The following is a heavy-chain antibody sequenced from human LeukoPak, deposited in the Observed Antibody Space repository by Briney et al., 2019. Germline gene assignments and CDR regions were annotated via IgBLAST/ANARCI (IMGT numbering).Heavy chain of an antibody. J-gene: IGHJ4*02. Sequence: SETLSLTCTVSGGSISSGSYYWGWIRQPPGKGLEWIGYIYYSGSTNYNPSLKSRVTISVDTSKNQFSLKLSSVTAADTAVYYCARDRYDSSGYYLFDYWGQGTLVTVSS. CDR3: ARDRYDSSGYYLFDY. CDR2: IYYSGST. CDR1: GGSISSGSYY. D-gene: IGHD3-22*01. V-gene: IGHV4-61*01.